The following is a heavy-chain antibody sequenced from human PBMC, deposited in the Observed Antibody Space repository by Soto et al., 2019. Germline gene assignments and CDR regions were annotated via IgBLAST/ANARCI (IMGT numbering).Heavy chain of an antibody. CDR1: GGSVSSGSYY. V-gene: IGHV4-61*01. Sequence: SETLSLTCTVSGGSVSSGSYYWSWIRQPPGKGLEWIGYIYYSGSTNYNPSLKSRVTISVDTSKNQFSLKLSSVTAADTAVFFFARGNDFWSGYYYFDYWGQGTLVTVSS. CDR2: IYYSGST. D-gene: IGHD3-3*01. J-gene: IGHJ4*02. CDR3: ARGNDFWSGYYYFDY.